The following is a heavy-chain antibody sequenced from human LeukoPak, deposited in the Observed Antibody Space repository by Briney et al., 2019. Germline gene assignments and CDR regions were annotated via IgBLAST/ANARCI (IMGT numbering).Heavy chain of an antibody. CDR1: GFAFSDYY. CDR2: ISSSGSTI. Sequence: PGGSLRLSCAASGFAFSDYYMSWIRQAPGKGLEWVSYISSSGSTIYYADPVKGRFTISRDNAKNSLYLQMNSLRAEDTAVYYFGTGSSLPPYYSGMDVWGQGTTVTVSS. CDR3: GTGSSLPPYYSGMDV. V-gene: IGHV3-11*01. J-gene: IGHJ6*02. D-gene: IGHD1-26*01.